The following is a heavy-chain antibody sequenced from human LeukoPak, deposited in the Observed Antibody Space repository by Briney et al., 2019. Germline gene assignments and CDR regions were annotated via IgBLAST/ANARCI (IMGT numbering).Heavy chain of an antibody. CDR3: ARHGGGWESAASYSMDV. CDR2: IYPGDSDT. CDR1: GYTFTNYW. V-gene: IGHV5-51*01. Sequence: GESLKISCKGSGYTFTNYWIGWVRQMPGKGLEWMGIIYPGDSDTRYSPSFQGQVSISADKSISTAYLQWSSLKASDIAICYCARHGGGWESAASYSMDVWGQGTTVTVSS. J-gene: IGHJ6*02. D-gene: IGHD2-2*01.